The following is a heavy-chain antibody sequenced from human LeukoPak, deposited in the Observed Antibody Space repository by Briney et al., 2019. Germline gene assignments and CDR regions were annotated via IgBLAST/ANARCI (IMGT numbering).Heavy chain of an antibody. CDR3: ARALPAASHTSFDY. CDR2: IYSGGTT. CDR1: GFTVSDNY. J-gene: IGHJ4*02. V-gene: IGHV3-66*01. Sequence: PGGSLRLSCAASGFTVSDNYMSWVRQAPGQGLEWVSIIYSGGTTYYADSVKGRFTISRDISRNMVYLQMNSLRAEDTAMFYCARALPAASHTSFDYWGQGTLVTVSS. D-gene: IGHD2-2*01.